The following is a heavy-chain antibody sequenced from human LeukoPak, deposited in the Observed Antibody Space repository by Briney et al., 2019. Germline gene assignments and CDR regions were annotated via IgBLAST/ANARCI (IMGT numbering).Heavy chain of an antibody. V-gene: IGHV4-61*01. Sequence: SETLSLTCTVSGGSVSSGSYYWSWIRQPPGKGLEWIGYASYTGSFNYNPSLMSRVTISVVTSKNQFSLKLSSVTAADTALYYCARYNWNDGFDPWGQGTLVTVSS. CDR1: GGSVSSGSYY. CDR2: ASYTGSF. D-gene: IGHD1-1*01. J-gene: IGHJ5*02. CDR3: ARYNWNDGFDP.